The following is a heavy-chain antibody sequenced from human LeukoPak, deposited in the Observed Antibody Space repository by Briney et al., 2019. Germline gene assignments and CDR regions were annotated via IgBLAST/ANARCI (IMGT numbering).Heavy chain of an antibody. CDR2: IGSSGITI. CDR1: GFTFSSYA. J-gene: IGHJ6*04. Sequence: GGSLRLSCAASGFTFSSYAMNWVRQAPGKGLEWVSYIGSSGITIYYADSVKGRFTISRDNAKNSLYLQMNSLRAEDTAVYYCAELGITMIGGVWGKGTTVTISS. D-gene: IGHD3-10*02. CDR3: AELGITMIGGV. V-gene: IGHV3-48*03.